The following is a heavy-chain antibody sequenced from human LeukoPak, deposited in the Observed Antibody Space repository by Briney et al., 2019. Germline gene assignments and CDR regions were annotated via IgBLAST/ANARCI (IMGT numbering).Heavy chain of an antibody. CDR1: GGSLSSYY. V-gene: IGHV4-4*07. CDR2: IYTSGST. J-gene: IGHJ4*02. D-gene: IGHD1-26*01. Sequence: SETLSLTCTVSGGSLSSYYWSWIRQPAGKGLEWIGRIYTSGSTNYNASLKSRVSMSVDTSKNQFSLKLSSVTAADTAVFYCARANSGSYREFDYWGQGTLVTVSS. CDR3: ARANSGSYREFDY.